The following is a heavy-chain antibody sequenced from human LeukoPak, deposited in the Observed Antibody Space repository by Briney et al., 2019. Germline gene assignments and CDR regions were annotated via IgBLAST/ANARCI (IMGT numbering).Heavy chain of an antibody. D-gene: IGHD3-10*01. CDR3: ARLSEMLRGPEVIYYFEH. Sequence: GGSLRLFCEASEFTFTTYWMSWVRQAPGKGLEWVANIKQDGSEKYYVDSVKGRFTISRDNAKNSVYLQMNSLRAEDTAVYYCARLSEMLRGPEVIYYFEHWGQGTLVTVSS. CDR1: EFTFTTYW. J-gene: IGHJ4*02. V-gene: IGHV3-7*01. CDR2: IKQDGSEK.